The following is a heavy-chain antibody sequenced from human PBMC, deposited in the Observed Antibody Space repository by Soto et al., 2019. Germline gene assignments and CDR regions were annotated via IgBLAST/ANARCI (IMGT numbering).Heavy chain of an antibody. CDR1: GYTFTSYG. D-gene: IGHD3-3*01. CDR2: ISAYNGNT. V-gene: IGHV1-18*04. Sequence: ASVKVSCKASGYTFTSYGISWVRQAPGQGLEWMGWISAYNGNTSYAQKLQGRVTMTTDTSTSTAYMELRSLRSDDTAVYYCARHEPVNYDFWSGYYPAGYYYYSGIDVWGQGTTVTVYS. J-gene: IGHJ6*02. CDR3: ARHEPVNYDFWSGYYPAGYYYYSGIDV.